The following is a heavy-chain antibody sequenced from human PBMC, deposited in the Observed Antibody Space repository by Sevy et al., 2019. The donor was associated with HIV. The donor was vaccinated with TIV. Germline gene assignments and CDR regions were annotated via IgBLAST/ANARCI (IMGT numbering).Heavy chain of an antibody. CDR2: IWYDGSNK. V-gene: IGHV3-33*01. CDR3: ARENIAVAGIGYYFDY. CDR1: GFTFSTYG. D-gene: IGHD6-19*01. J-gene: IGHJ4*02. Sequence: GGSLRLSCVASGFTFSTYGMHWVRQAPGKGLEWVAVIWYDGSNKEYVDSVKGRFTISRDNSKDTLYLQMNSLRAEDTAVYYCARENIAVAGIGYYFDYWGQGTLVTVSS.